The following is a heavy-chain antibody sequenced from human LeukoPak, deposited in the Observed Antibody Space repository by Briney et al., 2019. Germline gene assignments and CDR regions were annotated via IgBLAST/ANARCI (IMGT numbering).Heavy chain of an antibody. V-gene: IGHV1-18*01. Sequence: ASVKVSCKASGYTFTSYGISWVRQAPGQGLEWMGWISAYNGNTNYAQKLQGRVTMTADTSTSTAYMELRSLRSDDTAVYYRARVPTREYYDSSGYSFDYWGQGTLVTVSS. D-gene: IGHD3-22*01. CDR3: ARVPTREYYDSSGYSFDY. CDR2: ISAYNGNT. J-gene: IGHJ4*02. CDR1: GYTFTSYG.